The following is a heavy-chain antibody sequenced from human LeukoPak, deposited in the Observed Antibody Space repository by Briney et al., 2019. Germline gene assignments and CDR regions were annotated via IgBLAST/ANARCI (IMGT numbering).Heavy chain of an antibody. Sequence: GGSLRLSCAASGFTFSSYGMHWVRQAPGKGLEWVAFIRYDGSNKYYADSVKGRFTISRDNSKNTLYLQMNSLRAEDTAVYYCAKDLAPAAMGLGSGFDPWGQGTLVTVSS. CDR1: GFTFSSYG. CDR3: AKDLAPAAMGLGSGFDP. D-gene: IGHD2-2*01. CDR2: IRYDGSNK. V-gene: IGHV3-30*02. J-gene: IGHJ5*02.